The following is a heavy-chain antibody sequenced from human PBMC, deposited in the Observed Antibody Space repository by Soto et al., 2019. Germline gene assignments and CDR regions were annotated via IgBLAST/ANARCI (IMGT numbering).Heavy chain of an antibody. CDR3: AVDYSSGWARSRVDWFDP. D-gene: IGHD6-19*01. CDR2: IIPIFGTA. V-gene: IGHV1-69*01. CDR1: EGTFSSYA. Sequence: QVQLVQSGAEVKKPGSSVKVSCKASEGTFSSYAISWVRQAPGQGLEWMGGIIPIFGTANYAQKFQGRVTITADESTSTAYMELSSLRSEDTAMYYCAVDYSSGWARSRVDWFDPWGQGTLVTVSS. J-gene: IGHJ5*02.